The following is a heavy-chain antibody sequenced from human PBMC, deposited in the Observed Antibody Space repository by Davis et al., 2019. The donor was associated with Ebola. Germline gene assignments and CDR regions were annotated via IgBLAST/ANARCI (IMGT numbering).Heavy chain of an antibody. D-gene: IGHD2-21*01. CDR3: ASAYCGGDCYFFDYYYGMDV. Sequence: SETLSLTCTVSGGSISTHYWGWIRQPPGKGLEWIGSIYHSGSTYYNPSLKSRVTISVDTSKNQFSLKLSSVTAADTAVYYCASAYCGGDCYFFDYYYGMDVWGQGTTVTVSS. CDR1: GGSISTHY. J-gene: IGHJ6*02. V-gene: IGHV4-38-2*02. CDR2: IYHSGST.